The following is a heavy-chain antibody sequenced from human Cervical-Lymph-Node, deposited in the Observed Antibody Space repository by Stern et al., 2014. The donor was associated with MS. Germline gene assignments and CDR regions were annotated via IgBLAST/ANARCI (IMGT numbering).Heavy chain of an antibody. Sequence: VQLVESGGGGVQPGKSLRLSCVVSGLTLSKYAMHWVRQAPGTGLEWVAVISVDGTNKYYADSVKGRFTISRDTSTNTLYLQMNGLRVNDTAVYFCSRGLTRWGQGTLVTVSS. CDR1: GLTLSKYA. V-gene: IGHV3-30-3*01. J-gene: IGHJ4*02. CDR3: SRGLTR. CDR2: ISVDGTNK. D-gene: IGHD3/OR15-3a*01.